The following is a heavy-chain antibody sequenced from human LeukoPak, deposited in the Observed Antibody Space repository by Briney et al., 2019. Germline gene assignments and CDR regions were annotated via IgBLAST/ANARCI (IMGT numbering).Heavy chain of an antibody. CDR2: IYYSGST. J-gene: IGHJ6*02. V-gene: IGHV4-31*03. Sequence: PSETLSLTCTVSGGSISSGGYYWSWIRQHPGKGLEWIGYIYYSGSTYYNPSLKSRVTISVDTSKNQFSLKLSSVTAADTAVYYCARDYGFQDPHYYYYGMDVWGQGTTVTVSS. D-gene: IGHD5-24*01. CDR3: ARDYGFQDPHYYYYGMDV. CDR1: GGSISSGGYY.